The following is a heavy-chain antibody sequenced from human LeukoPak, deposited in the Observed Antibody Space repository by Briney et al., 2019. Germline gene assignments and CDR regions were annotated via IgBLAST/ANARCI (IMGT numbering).Heavy chain of an antibody. CDR1: GYTFTSYY. J-gene: IGHJ4*02. Sequence: ASVKVSCKASGYTFTSYYMHWVRQAPGQGLEWMGIINPSGGSTSYAQKFQGRVTMTRDTSTSTVYMELSSLRSEDTAVYYCARGLLRSGYSYGYRKNYFDYWGQGTLVTVSS. CDR3: ARGLLRSGYSYGYRKNYFDY. CDR2: INPSGGST. D-gene: IGHD5-18*01. V-gene: IGHV1-46*01.